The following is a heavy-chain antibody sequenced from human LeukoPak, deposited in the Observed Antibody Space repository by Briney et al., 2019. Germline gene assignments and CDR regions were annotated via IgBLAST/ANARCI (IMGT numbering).Heavy chain of an antibody. CDR2: IYYSGST. J-gene: IGHJ6*02. CDR1: GGSISSGDYY. D-gene: IGHD3-9*01. V-gene: IGHV4-30-4*01. Sequence: SETLSLTCTVSGGSISSGDYYWSWIRQPPGKGLEWIGYIYYSGSTYYNPSLKSRVTISVDTSKNQFSLKLSSETAADTAVYYCASIPDNILTLGYYYGMDVWGQGTTVTVSS. CDR3: ASIPDNILTLGYYYGMDV.